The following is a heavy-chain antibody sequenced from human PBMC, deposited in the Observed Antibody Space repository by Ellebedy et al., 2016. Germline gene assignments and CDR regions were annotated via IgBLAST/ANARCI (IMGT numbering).Heavy chain of an antibody. D-gene: IGHD2-2*01. CDR3: ARLPSYCSSTSCSYPFDY. Sequence: GSLRLSCAVYGGSFSGYYWSWIRQPPGKGLEWIGEINHSGSTNYNPSLKSRVTISVDTSKNQFSLKLSSVTAADTAVYYCARLPSYCSSTSCSYPFDYWGQGTLVTVSS. V-gene: IGHV4-34*01. J-gene: IGHJ4*02. CDR1: GGSFSGYY. CDR2: INHSGST.